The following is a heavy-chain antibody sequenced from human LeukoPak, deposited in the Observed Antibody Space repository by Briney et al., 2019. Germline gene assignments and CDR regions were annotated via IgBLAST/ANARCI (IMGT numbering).Heavy chain of an antibody. CDR2: IYYSGST. CDR1: GGSISSGGYY. J-gene: IGHJ5*02. V-gene: IGHV4-31*03. D-gene: IGHD4-17*01. Sequence: SETLSLTCTVSGGSISSGGYYWSWIRQHPGKGLEWIGYIYYSGSTYYNPSLKSRVTISVDTSKNQFSLKLSSVTAADTAVYYCAVEDYGLGFDPWGQGTLVTVSS. CDR3: AVEDYGLGFDP.